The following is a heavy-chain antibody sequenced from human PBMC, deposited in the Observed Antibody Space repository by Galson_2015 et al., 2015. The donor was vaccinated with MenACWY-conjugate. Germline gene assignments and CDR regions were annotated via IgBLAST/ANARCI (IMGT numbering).Heavy chain of an antibody. Sequence: SLRLSCAASGFSFSGSWMSWVRQAPGKGLEWVANIKQDASEKYYVDSVKGRFGISRDNAKTSLYLQMNSLGAEDTAVYYCARGPRYGAFDIWGQGTMVTVSS. CDR2: IKQDASEK. V-gene: IGHV3-7*03. D-gene: IGHD4-17*01. J-gene: IGHJ3*02. CDR1: GFSFSGSW. CDR3: ARGPRYGAFDI.